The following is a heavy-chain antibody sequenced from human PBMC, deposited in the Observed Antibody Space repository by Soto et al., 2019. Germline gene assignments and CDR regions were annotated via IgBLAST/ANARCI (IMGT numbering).Heavy chain of an antibody. D-gene: IGHD3-10*01. CDR3: AGNYYGSGSYSDYYYYGMDV. CDR2: IIPIFGTA. V-gene: IGHV1-69*01. Sequence: QVQLVQSGAEVKKPGSSVKVSCKASGGTFSSYAISWVRQAPGQGLEWMGGIIPIFGTANYAQKFQGRVTITADESTSTAYMELSSLRSEDTAVYYCAGNYYGSGSYSDYYYYGMDVWGHGTTVTVSS. J-gene: IGHJ6*02. CDR1: GGTFSSYA.